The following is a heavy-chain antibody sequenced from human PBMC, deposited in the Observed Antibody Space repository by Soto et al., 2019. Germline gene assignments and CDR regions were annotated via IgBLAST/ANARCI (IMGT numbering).Heavy chain of an antibody. CDR2: IYWDDDK. CDR1: GFSLSSTRMA. CDR3: AHIVVACLGYYFDY. J-gene: IGHJ4*02. Sequence: QITLKESGPPLVKPTQTLTLTCTFSGFSLSSTRMAVGWIRQPPGKALEWLALIYWDDDKRYSPFLKSRLTIXXXTXXNQVVLTMSNMDPVDTARYYCAHIVVACLGYYFDYWGQGTLVTVSS. V-gene: IGHV2-5*02. D-gene: IGHD5-12*01.